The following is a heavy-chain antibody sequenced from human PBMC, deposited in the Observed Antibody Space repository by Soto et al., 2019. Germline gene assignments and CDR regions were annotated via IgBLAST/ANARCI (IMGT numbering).Heavy chain of an antibody. V-gene: IGHV4-31*03. Sequence: QVQLQESGPGLVKPSQTLSLTCTVSGGSISSGGYHWSWIRQHPGKGLEWIGYIYSGSTYYNPSLKRRVTISVDTSKNQFSLKLSSVTAADTAVYYCARTPDHWGQGTLVTVSS. J-gene: IGHJ4*02. CDR3: ARTPDH. D-gene: IGHD2-15*01. CDR2: IYSGST. CDR1: GGSISSGGYH.